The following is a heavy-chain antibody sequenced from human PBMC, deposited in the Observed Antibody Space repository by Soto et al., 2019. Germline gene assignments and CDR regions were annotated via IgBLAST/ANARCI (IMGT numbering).Heavy chain of an antibody. J-gene: IGHJ6*02. Sequence: ASVKVSCKASGYTFTSYAMHWVRQAPGQRLEWMGWINAGNGNTKYSQKFQGRVTITRDTSASTAYMELSSLRSDDTAVYYCARDSFGLGISGTTRYYYCYGMDVWGQGTTVTVCS. V-gene: IGHV1-3*01. D-gene: IGHD1-7*01. CDR1: GYTFTSYA. CDR2: INAGNGNT. CDR3: ARDSFGLGISGTTRYYYCYGMDV.